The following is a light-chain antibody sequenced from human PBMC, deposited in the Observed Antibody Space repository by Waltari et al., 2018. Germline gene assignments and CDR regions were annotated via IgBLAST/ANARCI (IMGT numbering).Light chain of an antibody. CDR3: QQYDIWPYT. V-gene: IGKV3-15*01. J-gene: IGKJ2*01. Sequence: EIVMTQSPATLSMSPGETATLSCRASQGISSNLAWYHQKPGQAPRLLMYGKSTRASGFPAGFSGSGSGTEFTLTISSLQSEDFATYYCQQYDIWPYTFGQGTKLEIK. CDR1: QGISSN. CDR2: GKS.